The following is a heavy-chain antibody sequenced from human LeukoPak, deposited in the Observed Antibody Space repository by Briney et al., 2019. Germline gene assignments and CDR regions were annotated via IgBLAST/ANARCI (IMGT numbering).Heavy chain of an antibody. D-gene: IGHD1-1*01. CDR2: MNPNSGNT. V-gene: IGHV1-8*01. CDR1: GYTFTSHD. J-gene: IGHJ4*02. Sequence: ASVKGSCKASGYTFTSHDIKWVRQATGQGVEWMGWMNPNSGNTGYAQKFQGRVTMTRDTSINTAYMELHSLRSEDTAVYYCARGYSPSIRTTGNDYWGQGTLVTVSS. CDR3: ARGYSPSIRTTGNDY.